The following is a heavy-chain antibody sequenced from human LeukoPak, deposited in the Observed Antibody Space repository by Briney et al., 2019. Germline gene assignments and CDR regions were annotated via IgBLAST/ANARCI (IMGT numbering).Heavy chain of an antibody. D-gene: IGHD3-22*01. Sequence: GGSLRLSCAASGFTFSSYGMHWVRQAPGKGLEWVAVIWYDGSNKYYADSVKGRFTISRDNSKNPLYLQMNSLRAEDTAVYYCAGGPYYYDSSGYPGGLDYWGQGTLVTVSS. J-gene: IGHJ4*02. V-gene: IGHV3-33*01. CDR2: IWYDGSNK. CDR3: AGGPYYYDSSGYPGGLDY. CDR1: GFTFSSYG.